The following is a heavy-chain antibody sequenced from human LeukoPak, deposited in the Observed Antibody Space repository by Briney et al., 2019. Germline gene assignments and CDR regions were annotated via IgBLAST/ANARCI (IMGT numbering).Heavy chain of an antibody. J-gene: IGHJ4*02. CDR1: GGSISSSSYY. CDR3: ARDRPFDY. CDR2: IYYSGST. Sequence: SETLSLTCTVSGGSISSSSYYWGWIRQPPGKGLEWIGSIYYSGSTYYNPSLKSRVAISVDTSKNQFSLKLSSVTAADTAVYYCARDRPFDYWGQGTLVTVSS. V-gene: IGHV4-39*07.